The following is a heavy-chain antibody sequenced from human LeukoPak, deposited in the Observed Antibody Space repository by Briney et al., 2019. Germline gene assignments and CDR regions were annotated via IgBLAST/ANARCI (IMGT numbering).Heavy chain of an antibody. J-gene: IGHJ5*02. V-gene: IGHV1-46*01. D-gene: IGHD4-4*01. CDR3: ARSYSNYLGGNWFDP. Sequence: ASVKVSCKASGYTFTSYYMHWVRQAPGQGLEWMGIINPSGGSTSYAQKFQGRVTMTRDTSTSTVYMELSSLRSEDTAVYYCARSYSNYLGGNWFDPWGQGTLVTVSS. CDR1: GYTFTSYY. CDR2: INPSGGST.